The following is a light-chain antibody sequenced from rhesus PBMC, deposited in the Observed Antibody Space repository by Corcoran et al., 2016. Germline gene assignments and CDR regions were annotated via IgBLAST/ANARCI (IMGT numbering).Light chain of an antibody. V-gene: IGKV1-33*02. Sequence: DIQMTQSPSSLSASVGDRVTITCQASQGISSWLAWYQQKPGTAPKLLIYAASSLQSGVPSRFSGSGCGTDITLTISSLQPEDCATYYCQQHNSYPRTFGQGTKVEIK. CDR3: QQHNSYPRT. J-gene: IGKJ1*01. CDR1: QGISSW. CDR2: AAS.